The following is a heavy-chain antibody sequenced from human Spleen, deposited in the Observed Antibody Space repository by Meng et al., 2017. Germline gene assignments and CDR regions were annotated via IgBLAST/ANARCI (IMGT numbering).Heavy chain of an antibody. J-gene: IGHJ4*02. CDR3: ARITYGDSILDY. D-gene: IGHD4-17*01. CDR2: IYHSGST. Sequence: GSLRLSCAVSGYSISSGYYWGWIRQPPGKGLEWIGSIYHSGSTYYNPSLKSRVTISVDTSKNQFSLKLSSVTAADTAVYYCARITYGDSILDYWGQGTLVTVSS. V-gene: IGHV4-38-2*01. CDR1: GYSISSGYY.